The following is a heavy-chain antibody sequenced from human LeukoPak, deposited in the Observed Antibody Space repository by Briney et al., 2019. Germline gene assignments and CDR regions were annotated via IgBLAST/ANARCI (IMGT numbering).Heavy chain of an antibody. CDR1: GFTFSSYS. J-gene: IGHJ3*02. V-gene: IGHV3-21*01. CDR2: ISSSTSYI. Sequence: GGPLRLSCAASGFTFSSYSMNWVRQAPGKGPEWVSSISSSTSYIYYADSVKGRFTISRDNAKNSLYLQMNSLRAEDTAVYYCARDRVPAAIKGAFDTWGQGTMVTVSS. D-gene: IGHD2-2*02. CDR3: ARDRVPAAIKGAFDT.